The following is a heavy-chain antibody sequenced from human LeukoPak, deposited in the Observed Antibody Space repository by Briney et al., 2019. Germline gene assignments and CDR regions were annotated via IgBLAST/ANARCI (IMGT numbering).Heavy chain of an antibody. CDR1: GFTFSAYA. CDR2: ISYDGSNK. Sequence: GGSLRLSCAASGFTFSAYAMHWVRQAPGKGLEWVAVISYDGSNKYYADSVKGRFTISRDNSKNTLYLQMNSLRAEDTAVYYCAREYYYYFDYWGQGTLVTVSS. V-gene: IGHV3-30*04. D-gene: IGHD2/OR15-2a*01. J-gene: IGHJ4*02. CDR3: AREYYYYFDY.